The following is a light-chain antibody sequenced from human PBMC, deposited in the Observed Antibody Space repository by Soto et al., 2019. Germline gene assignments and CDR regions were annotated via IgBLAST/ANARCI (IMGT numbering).Light chain of an antibody. CDR1: RSNIGTTT. V-gene: IGLV1-44*01. CDR3: AAWDDSLTGGM. CDR2: STN. Sequence: QSVLTQPPSASGTPGQRVTISCSGSRSNIGTTTVNWYQQLPGTAPRLLIYSTNQRPSGVPARFSGSKSGTSASLAISGLQSEDEADYYCAAWDDSLTGGMFGGGTKLTVL. J-gene: IGLJ3*02.